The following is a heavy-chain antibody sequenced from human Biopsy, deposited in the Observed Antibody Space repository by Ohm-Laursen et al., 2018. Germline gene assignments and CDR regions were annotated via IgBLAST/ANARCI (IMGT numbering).Heavy chain of an antibody. D-gene: IGHD2/OR15-2a*01. CDR3: ARATNSTGWPYYYFYGMDV. Sequence: TLSLTCTVSGGSISEFYWSWIRQPPGGGLEWIGHIYYSGSSTYNPSLRDRVTISLDTSKNQFSLRLNSVTAADTAVYYCARATNSTGWPYYYFYGMDVWGQGTTVTVSS. CDR1: GGSISEFY. J-gene: IGHJ6*02. CDR2: IYYSGSS. V-gene: IGHV4-59*01.